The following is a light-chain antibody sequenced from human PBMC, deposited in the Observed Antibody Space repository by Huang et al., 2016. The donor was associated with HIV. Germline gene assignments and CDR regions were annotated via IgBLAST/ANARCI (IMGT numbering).Light chain of an antibody. V-gene: IGKV3-20*01. Sequence: EIVLTQSPGTLSLSPGKRATLSCRASQSVNNNYLAWYQPKPGQAPRLLIYGASSRATGIPDRFSGSGSGTDFTLTITRLEPADFAVYYCQQYGSSLWTFGQGTKVEIK. J-gene: IGKJ1*01. CDR1: QSVNNNY. CDR3: QQYGSSLWT. CDR2: GAS.